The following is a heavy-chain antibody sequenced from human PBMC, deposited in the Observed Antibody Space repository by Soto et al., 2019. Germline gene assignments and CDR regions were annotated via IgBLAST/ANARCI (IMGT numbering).Heavy chain of an antibody. Sequence: GSVKVSCKASGYTFTGCYMHWVRQAPGQGLEWMGWINPNSGGTNYAQKFQGRVTITRDTSISTAYMELSRLRSDDTAVYYCAILPTGLRSFMDVWGQGTTVTVSS. CDR3: AILPTGLRSFMDV. D-gene: IGHD5-12*01. CDR1: GYTFTGCY. J-gene: IGHJ6*02. CDR2: INPNSGGT. V-gene: IGHV1-2*02.